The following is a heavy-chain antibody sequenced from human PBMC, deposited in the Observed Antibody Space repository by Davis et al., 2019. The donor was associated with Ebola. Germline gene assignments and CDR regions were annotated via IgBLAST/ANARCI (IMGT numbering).Heavy chain of an antibody. Sequence: PSETLSLTCTVSGVSISRHYWSWIRQPPGKRLEWIGSIYYTGSAYYNSSLNSRVTISVDTSRNQFSLKLTSVTAADTATYYCSERGSSVWGQGTLVTLSS. CDR3: SERGSSV. D-gene: IGHD3-10*01. J-gene: IGHJ4*02. CDR1: GVSISRHY. CDR2: IYYTGSA. V-gene: IGHV4-59*11.